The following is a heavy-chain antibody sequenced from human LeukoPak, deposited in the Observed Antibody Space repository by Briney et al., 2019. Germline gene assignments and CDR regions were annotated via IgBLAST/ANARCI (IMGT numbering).Heavy chain of an antibody. CDR3: KNTVWSGYKRKLYH. D-gene: IGHD3-3*01. V-gene: IGHV3-38-3*01. Sequence: GGSLRLSCAASGFTVSSNEMSWVRQAPGKGLEWVSSISGGGTYYEDSRQGRGSISRDNYKKKLHLQMNSLRAEDTAVYYCKNTVWSGYKRKLYHWGQGTLVTVSS. J-gene: IGHJ4*02. CDR2: ISGGGT. CDR1: GFTVSSNE.